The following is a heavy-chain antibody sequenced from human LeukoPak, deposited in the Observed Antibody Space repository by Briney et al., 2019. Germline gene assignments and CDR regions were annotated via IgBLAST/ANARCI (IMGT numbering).Heavy chain of an antibody. J-gene: IGHJ4*02. V-gene: IGHV3-23*01. CDR1: GFTFGDYA. D-gene: IGHD3-10*01. Sequence: GGSLRLSCTASGFTFGDYAMSWFRQAPGKGLEWVSAITATSSSTHDADSVQGRFTISRDNSKNTLYLQMNSLRPEDTAICYCAKLFESGTYNNFFHYWGQGTLVTVFS. CDR3: AKLFESGTYNNFFHY. CDR2: ITATSSST.